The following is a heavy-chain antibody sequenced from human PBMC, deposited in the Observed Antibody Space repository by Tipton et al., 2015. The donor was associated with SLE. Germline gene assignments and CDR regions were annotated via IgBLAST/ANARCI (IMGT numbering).Heavy chain of an antibody. CDR3: ARDAFGIAAAGGIDY. Sequence: TLSLTCTVSGYSISSAYYWGWIRLPPGKGLEWIGSIYHSGSTYYNPSLKSRVTISVDTSKNQFSLNLISVTAADTAVYYCARDAFGIAAAGGIDYWGQGTLVTVSS. D-gene: IGHD6-13*01. V-gene: IGHV4-38-2*02. J-gene: IGHJ4*02. CDR1: GYSISSAYY. CDR2: IYHSGST.